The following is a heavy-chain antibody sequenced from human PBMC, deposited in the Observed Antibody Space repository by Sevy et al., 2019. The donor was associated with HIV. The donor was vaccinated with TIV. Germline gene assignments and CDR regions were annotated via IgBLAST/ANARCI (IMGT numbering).Heavy chain of an antibody. J-gene: IGHJ4*02. D-gene: IGHD3-10*01. Sequence: GGSLRLSCAASGFTFSNYAMSWVRQAPGKGLEWVSAISGSGGTTHYSDSVKGRFTISSDNSKNTLYLHMNSLRAEDTAVYFCAKDSDGSIYYNPFDYWGQGTLVTVSS. V-gene: IGHV3-23*01. CDR3: AKDSDGSIYYNPFDY. CDR1: GFTFSNYA. CDR2: ISGSGGTT.